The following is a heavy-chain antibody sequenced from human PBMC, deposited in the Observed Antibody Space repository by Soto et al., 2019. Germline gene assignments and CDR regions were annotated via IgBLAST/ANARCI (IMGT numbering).Heavy chain of an antibody. CDR1: GYTFTSYG. Sequence: GASVKVSCKASGYTFTSYGISWVRQAPGQGLEWMGWISAYNGNTNYAQKLQGRVTVTTDTSTSTAYMELRSLRSDDTAVYYCARDRDSSSSGLNYYYYGMDVWGQGTKVTVSS. D-gene: IGHD6-6*01. V-gene: IGHV1-18*01. J-gene: IGHJ6*02. CDR3: ARDRDSSSSGLNYYYYGMDV. CDR2: ISAYNGNT.